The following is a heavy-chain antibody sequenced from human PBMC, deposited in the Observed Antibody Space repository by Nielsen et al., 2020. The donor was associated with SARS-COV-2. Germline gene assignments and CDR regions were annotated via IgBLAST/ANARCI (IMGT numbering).Heavy chain of an antibody. CDR3: AKDRLPTRSSFDY. CDR1: GFTFDDYA. J-gene: IGHJ4*02. CDR2: ISWNSGSI. D-gene: IGHD3-16*01. V-gene: IGHV3-9*01. Sequence: GGSLRLSCAASGFTFDDYAMHWVRQGPGKGLEWVSGISWNSGSIGYADSVKGRFTISRDNAKNSLYLQMNSLRAEDTALYYCAKDRLPTRSSFDYWGQGTLVTVSS.